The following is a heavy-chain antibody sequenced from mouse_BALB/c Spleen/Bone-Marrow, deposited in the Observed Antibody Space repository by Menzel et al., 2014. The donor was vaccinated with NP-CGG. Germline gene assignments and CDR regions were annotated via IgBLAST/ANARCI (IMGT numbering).Heavy chain of an antibody. D-gene: IGHD1-1*01. Sequence: ESGPGLVAPSQSLSITCTVSEFSLSSYGVHWVRQPPGKGLEWLGVIWAGGSMIYNSALMSRLSISKDNSKSQVFLEMKSLQNDDTAMYYCAREGRGNYGSSGYAMDYWGQGTSVTVSS. V-gene: IGHV2-9*02. J-gene: IGHJ4*01. CDR2: IWAGGSM. CDR1: EFSLSSYG. CDR3: AREGRGNYGSSGYAMDY.